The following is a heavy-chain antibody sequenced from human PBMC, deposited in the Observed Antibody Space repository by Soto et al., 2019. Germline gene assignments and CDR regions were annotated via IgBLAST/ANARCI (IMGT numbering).Heavy chain of an antibody. V-gene: IGHV3-23*01. J-gene: IGHJ4*02. CDR1: GFTFADHA. Sequence: EVQLLESGGGLVQSGGSLRLSCAASGFTFADHAMNWVRQTPGKGLEWASTISGRADATYYANSVKGRFAIPRDNSRNLVYLQLNSLRDDDTAMYYCAKGGTGYCRRTSCLYYFDCWGQGTLVTVSS. D-gene: IGHD2-2*03. CDR3: AKGGTGYCRRTSCLYYFDC. CDR2: ISGRADAT.